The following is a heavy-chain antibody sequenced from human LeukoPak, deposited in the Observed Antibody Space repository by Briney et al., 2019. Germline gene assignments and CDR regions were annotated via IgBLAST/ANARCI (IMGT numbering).Heavy chain of an antibody. D-gene: IGHD3-22*01. Sequence: PSETLSLTCAVYGGSFSGYYWSWIRQPPGKGLEWIGEINHSGSTNYNPSLKSRVTISVDTSKNQFSLKLSSVTAADTAVYYCAREHKDYDGDGYYYGYWGRGTLVTVSS. J-gene: IGHJ4*02. CDR3: AREHKDYDGDGYYYGY. CDR1: GGSFSGYY. CDR2: INHSGST. V-gene: IGHV4-34*01.